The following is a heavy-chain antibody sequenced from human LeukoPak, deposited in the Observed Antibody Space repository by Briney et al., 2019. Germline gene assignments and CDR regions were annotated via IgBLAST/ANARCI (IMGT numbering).Heavy chain of an antibody. Sequence: GGSLRLSCAASGFTFSSYCMHWVRQAPGKGLVWVSRINIDGSSTSYADSVKGRFPISRDNAKNTLYLQMNSLRAEDTAVYYCARAPTGWLQSGGGYWGQGTLVTVSS. CDR3: ARAPTGWLQSGGGY. CDR1: GFTFSSYC. D-gene: IGHD5-24*01. CDR2: INIDGSST. V-gene: IGHV3-74*01. J-gene: IGHJ4*02.